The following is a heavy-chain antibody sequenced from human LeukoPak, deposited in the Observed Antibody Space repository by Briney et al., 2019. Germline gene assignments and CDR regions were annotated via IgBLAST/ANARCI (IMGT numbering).Heavy chain of an antibody. CDR2: IYYSGST. D-gene: IGHD3-22*01. CDR3: AGEAGNYYNSSGRYIDY. Sequence: PSETLSLTCTVSGGSVSSGSYYWSWIRQPPGKGVEWIGYIYYSGSTNYKPSLKSRVTISVDTSKNQFSLKLSSVTAADTAVYYCAGEAGNYYNSSGRYIDYWGQGTLVTVSS. CDR1: GGSVSSGSYY. V-gene: IGHV4-61*01. J-gene: IGHJ4*02.